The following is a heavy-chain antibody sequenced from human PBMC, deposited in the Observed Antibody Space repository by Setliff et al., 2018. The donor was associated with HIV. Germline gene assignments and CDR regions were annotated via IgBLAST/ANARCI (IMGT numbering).Heavy chain of an antibody. CDR1: GSTFSSYE. Sequence: GGSLRLSCAASGSTFSSYEMNWVRQAPGKGLEWVSYISSSGSTIYYADSVKGRFTISRDNAKNSLYLQMNSLRAEDTALYFCARARYSGYDWGGFYFDYWGLGTLVTVSS. D-gene: IGHD5-12*01. CDR3: ARARYSGYDWGGFYFDY. CDR2: ISSSGSTI. V-gene: IGHV3-48*03. J-gene: IGHJ4*02.